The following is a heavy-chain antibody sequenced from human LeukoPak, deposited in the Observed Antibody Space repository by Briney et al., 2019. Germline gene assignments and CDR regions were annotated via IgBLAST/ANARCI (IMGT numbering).Heavy chain of an antibody. J-gene: IGHJ2*01. CDR1: GITFSSLW. CDR2: IKHDGSEE. CDR3: AGGQGWHFDL. Sequence: PGRSLRLSCAASGITFSSLWMSWFRQAPGKGLEWVADIKHDGSEEHYVASVKGRFTISRDNAKLYLQMNSLRAEDAAVYYCAGGQGWHFDLWGRGTLITAST. D-gene: IGHD2-15*01. V-gene: IGHV3-7*01.